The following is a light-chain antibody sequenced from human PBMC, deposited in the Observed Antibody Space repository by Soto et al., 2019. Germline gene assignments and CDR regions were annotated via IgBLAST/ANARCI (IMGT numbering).Light chain of an antibody. CDR3: QLWDSGSDHVI. Sequence: SYELTQPPSVSVAPGKTARITCGGNNVGSKSVHWYQQKPGQAPVLVISYDSDRPSGIPERFSGSNSGNTATLAISRVEAGDEADYYCQLWDSGSDHVIFGGGTQLTVL. CDR2: YDS. V-gene: IGLV3-21*04. J-gene: IGLJ2*01. CDR1: NVGSKS.